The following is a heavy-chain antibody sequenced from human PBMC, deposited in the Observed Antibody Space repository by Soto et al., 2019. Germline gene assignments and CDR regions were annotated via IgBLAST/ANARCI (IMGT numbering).Heavy chain of an antibody. CDR3: ARDPIPFEWSEKTGFDY. CDR2: ISAYNGNT. J-gene: IGHJ4*02. Sequence: QVQLVQSGAEVKKPGASVKVSCKASGYTFTSYGISWVRQAPGQGLEWLGWISAYNGNTNYAQTLQGRVTMTTDTSTSTAYMELRSLRSDDTAVYYCARDPIPFEWSEKTGFDYWGQGTLVTVSS. CDR1: GYTFTSYG. V-gene: IGHV1-18*01. D-gene: IGHD3-3*01.